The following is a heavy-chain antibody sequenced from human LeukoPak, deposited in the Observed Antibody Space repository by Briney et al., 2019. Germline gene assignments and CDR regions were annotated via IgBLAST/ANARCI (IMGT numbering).Heavy chain of an antibody. CDR2: MSPNSGNT. V-gene: IGHV1-8*01. J-gene: IGHJ2*01. CDR3: ASSYYAGYSSSWYNWYFDL. D-gene: IGHD6-13*01. Sequence: ASVKVSCKASGYTFTSYDINWVRQATGQGLEWMGWMSPNSGNTGYAQKFQGRVTMTRNTSISTAYMELSSLRSEDTAVYYCASSYYAGYSSSWYNWYFDLWGRGTLVAVSS. CDR1: GYTFTSYD.